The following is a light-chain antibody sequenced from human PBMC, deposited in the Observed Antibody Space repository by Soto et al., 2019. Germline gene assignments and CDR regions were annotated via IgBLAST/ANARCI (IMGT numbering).Light chain of an antibody. CDR1: SSDVGSYNL. CDR2: EGS. Sequence: QSALTQPASVSGSPGQSITISCTGTSSDVGSYNLVSWYQQHPGKAPKLMIYEGSKRPSGVSNRVSGSKSGNTASLTISGLQDEDDADYYCCSYAGSSTVVFGGGTKLTVL. J-gene: IGLJ2*01. V-gene: IGLV2-23*01. CDR3: CSYAGSSTVV.